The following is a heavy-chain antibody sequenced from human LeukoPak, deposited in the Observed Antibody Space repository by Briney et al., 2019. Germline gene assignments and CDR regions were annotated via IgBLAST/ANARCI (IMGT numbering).Heavy chain of an antibody. CDR1: GYTFTRYT. D-gene: IGHD3/OR15-3a*01. V-gene: IGHV1-18*01. CDR3: ARDEDWYLDY. J-gene: IGHJ4*02. CDR2: ISGYNDNT. Sequence: ASVKVSCKASGYTFTRYTITWVRQAPGQGLERMGWISGYNDNTNSAQKFQGRVTMTIDTSTSTAYMELRSLKSDDTAMYYCARDEDWYLDYWGQGTLVTVSS.